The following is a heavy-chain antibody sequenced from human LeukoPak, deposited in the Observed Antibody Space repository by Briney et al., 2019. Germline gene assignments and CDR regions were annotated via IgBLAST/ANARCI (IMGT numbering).Heavy chain of an antibody. J-gene: IGHJ4*02. Sequence: SETLSLTCAVYGGSFSGYYWSWIRQPPGKGLEWIGEINHSGSTNYSPSLESRVTISVDTSKNQFSLKLSSVTAADTAVYYCARVFFGGLFDYWGQGTLVTVSS. CDR3: ARVFFGGLFDY. CDR1: GGSFSGYY. D-gene: IGHD4-23*01. V-gene: IGHV4-34*01. CDR2: INHSGST.